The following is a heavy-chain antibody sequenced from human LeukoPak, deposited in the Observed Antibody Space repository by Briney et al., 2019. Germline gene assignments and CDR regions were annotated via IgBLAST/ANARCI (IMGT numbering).Heavy chain of an antibody. J-gene: IGHJ4*02. V-gene: IGHV1-24*01. Sequence: ASVKVSCKVSGYTLTELSMHWVRQAPGKGLEWMGGFDPEDGETIYAQKFQGRVTVTSDTSTSTVYMEVSSLRSEDTAIYYCARSGMWFSTNDWGQGTLVTVSS. CDR3: ARSGMWFSTND. D-gene: IGHD2-21*01. CDR2: FDPEDGET. CDR1: GYTLTELS.